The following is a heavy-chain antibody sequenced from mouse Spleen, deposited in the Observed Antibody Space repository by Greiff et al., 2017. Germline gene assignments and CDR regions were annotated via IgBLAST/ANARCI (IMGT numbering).Heavy chain of an antibody. V-gene: IGHV5-12*02. D-gene: IGHD2-3*01. CDR2: ISNGGGST. J-gene: IGHJ2*01. Sequence: EVMLVESGGGLVQPGGSLKLSCATSGFTFSDYYMYWVRQTPEKRLEWVAYISNGGGSTYYPDTVKGRFTISRDNAKNTLYLQMSRLKSEDTAMYYCARGGLLRGRGFDYWGQGTTLTVSS. CDR3: ARGGLLRGRGFDY. CDR1: GFTFSDYY.